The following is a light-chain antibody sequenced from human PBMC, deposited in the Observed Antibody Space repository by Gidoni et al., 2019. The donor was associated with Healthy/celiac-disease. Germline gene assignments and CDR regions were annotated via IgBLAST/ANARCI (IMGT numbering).Light chain of an antibody. V-gene: IGLV1-40*01. J-gene: IGLJ2*01. Sequence: QSVLTQPPSVSGAPGQRVTISLTGSSSHIGAGYDVHWYQQLPGTAPKLLIYGNSNRPSGVPDRFSGSKSGTSASLAITGLQAEDEADYYCQSYDSSLSGSVVFGGGTKLTVL. CDR2: GNS. CDR1: SSHIGAGYD. CDR3: QSYDSSLSGSVV.